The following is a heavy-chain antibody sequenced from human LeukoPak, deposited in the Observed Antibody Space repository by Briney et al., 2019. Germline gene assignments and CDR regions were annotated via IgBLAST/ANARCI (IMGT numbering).Heavy chain of an antibody. CDR1: GFTFSSYS. J-gene: IGHJ4*02. Sequence: GGPLRLSCAASGFTFSSYSMNWVRQAPGKGLEWVSSISSSSSYIYYADSVKGRFTISRDNAKNSLYLQMNSLRAEDTAVYYCARARLYCSSTSCYEAGDDYWGQGTLVTVSS. CDR3: ARARLYCSSTSCYEAGDDY. CDR2: ISSSSSYI. D-gene: IGHD2-2*01. V-gene: IGHV3-21*01.